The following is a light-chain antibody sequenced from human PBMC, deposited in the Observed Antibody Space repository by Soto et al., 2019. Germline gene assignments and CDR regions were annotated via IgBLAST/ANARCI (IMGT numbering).Light chain of an antibody. CDR3: QQYNNWPGT. Sequence: EIVMTQSPATLSVSPGERPPPPSRAIRSFTTNLPCNNQKPAQAPRPLFFGASTRATGIPARFSGSGSGTEFTLTISSLQSEDFAVYYCQQYNNWPGTFGQGTKVEIK. J-gene: IGKJ1*01. CDR1: RSFTTN. CDR2: GAS. V-gene: IGKV3-15*01.